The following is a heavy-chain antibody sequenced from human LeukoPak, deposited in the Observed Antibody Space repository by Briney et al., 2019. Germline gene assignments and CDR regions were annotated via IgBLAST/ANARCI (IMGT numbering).Heavy chain of an antibody. V-gene: IGHV3-33*06. CDR3: AKARQWVLLDFDY. D-gene: IGHD2/OR15-2a*01. J-gene: IGHJ4*02. Sequence: GRSLRLSCAASGFTFSSYGMHWVRQAPGKGLEWVAVIWYDGSNKYYADSVKGRFTISRDNSKNTLYLQMNSLRAEDTAVYCCAKARQWVLLDFDYWGQGTLVTVSS. CDR2: IWYDGSNK. CDR1: GFTFSSYG.